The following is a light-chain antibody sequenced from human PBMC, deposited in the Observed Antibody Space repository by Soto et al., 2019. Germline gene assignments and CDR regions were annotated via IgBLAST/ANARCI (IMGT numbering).Light chain of an antibody. CDR2: EVS. J-gene: IGLJ1*01. V-gene: IGLV2-23*02. CDR1: SRVVGSYNL. CDR3: CSYAGSSTFV. Sequence: QSVLTQPASVSGSPGQSITISRTGTSRVVGSYNLFFWYQQYPGKAPTVMISEVSNRPSGVSNRFSGSNSANTASLTISGLQAEDEADYYCCSYAGSSTFVFGTGTKVTVL.